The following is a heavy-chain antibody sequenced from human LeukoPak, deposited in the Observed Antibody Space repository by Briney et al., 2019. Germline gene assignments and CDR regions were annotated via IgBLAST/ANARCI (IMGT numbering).Heavy chain of an antibody. CDR2: IYYSGST. V-gene: IGHV4-59*01. CDR3: AGHDSSGTYFQH. Sequence: GSLRLSCAASGFTFSSYWMSWIRQPPGKGLEWIGYIYYSGSTNYNPSLRSRVTISVDTSKNQFSLKLSSVTAADTAVYYCAGHDSSGTYFQHWGQGTLVTVSS. CDR1: GFTFSSYW. J-gene: IGHJ1*01. D-gene: IGHD3-22*01.